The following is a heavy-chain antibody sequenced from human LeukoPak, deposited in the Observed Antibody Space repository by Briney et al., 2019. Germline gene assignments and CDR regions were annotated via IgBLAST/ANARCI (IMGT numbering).Heavy chain of an antibody. CDR3: AKDLNKLLWFGELWSAFDI. Sequence: GGTLRLSCAASGFTFSSYGMSWVRQAPGKGLEWVSAISGSGGSTYYADSVKGRFTISRDNSKNTLYLQMNSLRAEDTAVYYCAKDLNKLLWFGELWSAFDIWGQGTMVTVSS. CDR1: GFTFSSYG. J-gene: IGHJ3*02. D-gene: IGHD3-10*01. CDR2: ISGSGGST. V-gene: IGHV3-23*01.